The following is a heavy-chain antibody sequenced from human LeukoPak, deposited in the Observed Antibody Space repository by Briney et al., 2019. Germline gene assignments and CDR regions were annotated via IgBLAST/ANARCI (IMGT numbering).Heavy chain of an antibody. V-gene: IGHV4-61*01. Sequence: SETLSLTCTVSGGSVSSGSYYWSWIRQPPVKGLEWIGYIYYSGSTNYNPSLKSRVTISVDTSKNQFSLKLSSVTAADTAVYYCARVSQAVTTPYYYGMDVWGQGTTVTVS. CDR1: GGSVSSGSYY. J-gene: IGHJ6*02. CDR3: ARVSQAVTTPYYYGMDV. D-gene: IGHD4-11*01. CDR2: IYYSGST.